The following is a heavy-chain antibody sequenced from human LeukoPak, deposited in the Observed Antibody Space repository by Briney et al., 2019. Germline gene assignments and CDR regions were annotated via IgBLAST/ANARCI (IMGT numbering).Heavy chain of an antibody. CDR3: ARGRNGDYATSDYYYYGMDV. V-gene: IGHV3-74*01. D-gene: IGHD4-17*01. CDR2: INSDGSST. Sequence: GGSLRLSCAASGFTFSSHWMHWVRQAPGKGLVWVSRINSDGSSTTYADSVKGRFTISRDNAKNTLYLQMNSLRAGDTAVYYCARGRNGDYATSDYYYYGMDVWGQGTTVTVSS. CDR1: GFTFSSHW. J-gene: IGHJ6*02.